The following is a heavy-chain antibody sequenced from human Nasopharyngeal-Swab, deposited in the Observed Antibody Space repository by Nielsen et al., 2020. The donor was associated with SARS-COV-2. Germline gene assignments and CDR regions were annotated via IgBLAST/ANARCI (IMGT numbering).Heavy chain of an antibody. J-gene: IGHJ6*02. CDR3: AGGAYYGSGSYYHYYYGMDV. Sequence: WVRQAPGQGLEWMGIINPSGGSTSSAQKFQGGVTMTRDTYTSTVYMELSSLRSEDTAVYYCAGGAYYGSGSYYHYYYGMDVWGQGTTVTVSS. D-gene: IGHD3-10*01. CDR2: INPSGGST. V-gene: IGHV1-46*01.